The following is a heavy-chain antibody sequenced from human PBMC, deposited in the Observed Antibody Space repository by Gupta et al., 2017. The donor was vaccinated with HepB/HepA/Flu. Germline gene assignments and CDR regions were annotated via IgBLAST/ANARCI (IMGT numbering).Heavy chain of an antibody. D-gene: IGHD2-2*01. CDR2: IIPIFGTA. J-gene: IGHJ3*02. V-gene: IGHV1-69*01. CDR1: GGTFSSYA. Sequence: QVQLVQSGAEVKKPGSSVKVSCKASGGTFSSYAISWVRQAPGQGLEWMGGIIPIFGTANYAQKFQGRVTITADESTRTAHMELSSLRSEETAVYYCARVLGYCSSTSCYGGEDDIWGQGTMVTVSS. CDR3: ARVLGYCSSTSCYGGEDDI.